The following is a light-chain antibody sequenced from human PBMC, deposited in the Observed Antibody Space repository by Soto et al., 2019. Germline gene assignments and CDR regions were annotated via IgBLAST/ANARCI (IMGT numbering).Light chain of an antibody. V-gene: IGKV3-15*01. CDR1: QGVRNS. CDR3: QQYNNWPPIT. Sequence: EIVMTQSPATLSVSPGERATLSCRASQGVRNSVAWYQLKPGQAPRLLIHGASTRATDIPARFSGSGSGTEFTLTISSLQSEDFAVYYCQQYNNWPPITFGQGTRLEIK. J-gene: IGKJ5*01. CDR2: GAS.